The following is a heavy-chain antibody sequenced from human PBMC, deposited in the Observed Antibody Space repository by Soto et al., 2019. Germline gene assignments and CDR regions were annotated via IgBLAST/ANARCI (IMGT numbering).Heavy chain of an antibody. V-gene: IGHV1-8*01. CDR2: MNPNSGNT. D-gene: IGHD6-19*01. CDR1: GYTFTSYD. J-gene: IGHJ3*02. Sequence: ASVKVSCKASGYTFTSYDINWVRQATGQGLEWMGWMNPNSGNTGYAQKLQGRVTMTTDTSTSTAYMELRSLRSDDTAVYYCARDLKQWRAFDIWGQGTMVTVSS. CDR3: ARDLKQWRAFDI.